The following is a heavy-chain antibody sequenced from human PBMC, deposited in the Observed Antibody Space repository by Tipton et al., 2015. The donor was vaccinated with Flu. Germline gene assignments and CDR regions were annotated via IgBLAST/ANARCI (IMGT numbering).Heavy chain of an antibody. Sequence: TLSLTCNVSGGSISSHYWNWIRQPPGRGLEWIVYIYSSGSTNYNPSLKSRVTTSVDTSKNQFSLKLSSVTAADTAVYYCVSDRGWMTEDFWGPGTLVTVSS. CDR2: IYSSGST. CDR3: VSDRGWMTEDF. D-gene: IGHD5-12*01. V-gene: IGHV4-59*08. CDR1: GGSISSHY. J-gene: IGHJ4*02.